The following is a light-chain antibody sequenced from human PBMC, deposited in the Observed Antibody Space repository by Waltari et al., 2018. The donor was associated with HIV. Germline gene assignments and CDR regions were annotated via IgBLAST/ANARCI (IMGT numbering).Light chain of an antibody. J-gene: IGKJ1*01. CDR2: AAS. Sequence: AIQMTQSPPSLSASVGDTVSITRRASQGITNDLGWYQENPGEAPKLLIYAASSIQTGVPSRFSGSGSGTDFTLTISNLQPEDCATYYCLQDFSYPRTFGQGTKVEIK. CDR3: LQDFSYPRT. CDR1: QGITND. V-gene: IGKV1-6*01.